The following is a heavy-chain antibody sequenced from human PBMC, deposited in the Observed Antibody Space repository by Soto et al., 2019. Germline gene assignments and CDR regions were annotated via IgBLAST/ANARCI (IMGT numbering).Heavy chain of an antibody. CDR1: GYTFRNYG. CDR3: ASDARQFVHNCDNCAV. J-gene: IGHJ3*01. V-gene: IGHV1-18*01. Sequence: QVQLVQSGAELKKPGASVKVSCKASGYTFRNYGINWVRQAPGQGLEWMGWISAYNGNTKYAQKFQGRVTMATDTPTSAAYMVWRSLKSDDKSVYYCASDARQFVHNCDNCAVWGDGTTFTVSA. CDR2: ISAYNGNT. D-gene: IGHD6-6*01.